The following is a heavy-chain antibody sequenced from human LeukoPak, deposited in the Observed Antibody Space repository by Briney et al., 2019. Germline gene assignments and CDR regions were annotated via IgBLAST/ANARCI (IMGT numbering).Heavy chain of an antibody. J-gene: IGHJ4*02. CDR3: ASLMGDRTPGY. CDR2: IWYDGNNK. CDR1: GFTFSSYG. Sequence: GGSLRLSCAASGFTFSSYGMHWVRQAPGKGLEWVAVIWYDGNNKYYADSVKGRFTISRDNAKSSRYLQMNSLGAEDTAVYYCASLMGDRTPGYWGQGTLVTVSS. V-gene: IGHV3-33*03. D-gene: IGHD3-16*01.